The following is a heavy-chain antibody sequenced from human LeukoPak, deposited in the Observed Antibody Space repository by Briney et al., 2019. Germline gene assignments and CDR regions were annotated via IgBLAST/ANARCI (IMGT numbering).Heavy chain of an antibody. Sequence: SEALSLTCSVSGCATGSYYWSWIRHPPGKGLEWIGYIYYSGTTKYNPSLKSRVTISVDTSKNQFSLKLSSVTAADAAVYYCARRYCSGGSCYSDNWFDPWGQGTLVSVSS. CDR1: GCATGSYY. J-gene: IGHJ5*02. V-gene: IGHV4-59*08. D-gene: IGHD2-15*01. CDR3: ARRYCSGGSCYSDNWFDP. CDR2: IYYSGTT.